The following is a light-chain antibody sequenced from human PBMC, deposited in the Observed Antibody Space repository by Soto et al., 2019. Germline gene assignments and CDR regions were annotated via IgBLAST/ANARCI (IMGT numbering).Light chain of an antibody. Sequence: IVLTQSPATLSLSPGDRASLSCRASQSVRTYLAWYQQKPGQAPRLLIFDASNRATGIPARFSGSGSGTDFTLTISSLEPVDFAVYYCQHRSVWPSTFGQGTRVDIK. CDR1: QSVRTY. CDR2: DAS. CDR3: QHRSVWPST. J-gene: IGKJ2*01. V-gene: IGKV3-11*01.